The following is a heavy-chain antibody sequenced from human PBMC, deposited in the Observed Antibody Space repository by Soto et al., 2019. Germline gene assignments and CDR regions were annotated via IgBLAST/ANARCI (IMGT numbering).Heavy chain of an antibody. J-gene: IGHJ4*02. Sequence: GASVKVSCKASGGTFSSYAISWVRQAPGQGLEWMGGIIPIFGTANYAQKFQGRVTITADESTSTAYMELSSLRSEDTAVYYCARALSDYYDSSGYAGYWGQGTLVTVSS. D-gene: IGHD3-22*01. V-gene: IGHV1-69*13. CDR2: IIPIFGTA. CDR3: ARALSDYYDSSGYAGY. CDR1: GGTFSSYA.